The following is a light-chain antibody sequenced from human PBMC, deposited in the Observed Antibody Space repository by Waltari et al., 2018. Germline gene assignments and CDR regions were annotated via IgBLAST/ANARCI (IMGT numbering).Light chain of an antibody. J-gene: IGKJ2*02. V-gene: IGKV3-15*01. CDR2: GAS. CDR1: QSVRTN. CDR3: HHYNDWPPGT. Sequence: IVLTQSPVTLSVSPRERVTLSCRASQSVRTNVAWYQQQPGQAPRLLIYGASKRATGIPARFSGTGSGTEFTLTISSLQSEDFALYFCHHYNDWPPGTFGQGTKLDSK.